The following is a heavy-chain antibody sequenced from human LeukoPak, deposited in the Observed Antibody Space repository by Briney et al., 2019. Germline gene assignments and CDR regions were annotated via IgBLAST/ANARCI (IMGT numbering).Heavy chain of an antibody. D-gene: IGHD3-22*01. J-gene: IGHJ4*02. Sequence: SETLSLTCTVSGGSISSSSYYWGWIRQPPGKGLEWIGYIYYSGSTNYNPSLKSRVTISVDTSKNQFSLKLSSVTAADTAVYYCARASYYYDSSGYYFDYWGQGTLVTVSS. CDR3: ARASYYYDSSGYYFDY. V-gene: IGHV4-61*05. CDR1: GGSISSSSYY. CDR2: IYYSGST.